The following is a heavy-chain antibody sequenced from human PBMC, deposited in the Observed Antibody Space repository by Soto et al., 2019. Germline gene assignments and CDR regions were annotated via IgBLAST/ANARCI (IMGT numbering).Heavy chain of an antibody. J-gene: IGHJ5*02. CDR1: GDSVSSNTVA. D-gene: IGHD1-26*01. V-gene: IGHV6-1*01. CDR3: ATQEVGGSYVYTFDP. CDR2: TYYRSKWYD. Sequence: TLSLTCAISGDSVSSNTVAWNWIRQSPSRGLEWMGRTYYRSKWYDDYAESVKSRITINPDTSKNQFSLHLNSVTLEDTAVYYFATQEVGGSYVYTFDPWGQGTLVTVSS.